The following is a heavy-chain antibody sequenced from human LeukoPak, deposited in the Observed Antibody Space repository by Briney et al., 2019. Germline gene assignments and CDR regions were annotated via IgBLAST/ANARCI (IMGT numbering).Heavy chain of an antibody. CDR3: ARDRVGATIDY. D-gene: IGHD1-26*01. J-gene: IGHJ4*02. CDR2: ISAYNGNT. Sequence: ASVTVSCKTSGYTFTSYGISWVRQAPGQGLEWMGWISAYNGNTNYAQKLQGRVTMTTDTSTNTAYMELRSLRSDDTAVYYCARDRVGATIDYWGQGTLVTVSS. CDR1: GYTFTSYG. V-gene: IGHV1-18*01.